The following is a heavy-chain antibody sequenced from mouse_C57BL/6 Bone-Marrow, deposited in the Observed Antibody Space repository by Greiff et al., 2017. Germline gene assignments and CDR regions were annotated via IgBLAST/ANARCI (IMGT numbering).Heavy chain of an antibody. CDR3: ARLDSSGPFAY. V-gene: IGHV5-6*03. D-gene: IGHD3-2*02. CDR1: GFTFSSYA. CDR2: ISSGGSYT. Sequence: EVKLVESGGGLVKPGGSLKLSCAASGFTFSSYAMSWVRQTPDKRLEWVATISSGGSYTYYPDSVKGRFTISRDNAKNTLYLQMSSLKSEDTAMYYCARLDSSGPFAYWGQGTLVTVSA. J-gene: IGHJ3*01.